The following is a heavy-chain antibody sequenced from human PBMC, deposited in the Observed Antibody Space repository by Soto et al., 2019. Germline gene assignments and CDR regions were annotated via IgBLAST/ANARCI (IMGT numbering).Heavy chain of an antibody. D-gene: IGHD3-3*01. Sequence: TLSLTGTVSGGSISSGGYYWSWIRQHPGKGLEWIGYIYYSGSTYYNPSLKSRVTISVDTSKNQFSLKLSSVTAADTAVYYCARAYYDFWSGYQDYWGQGTLVTVSS. V-gene: IGHV4-31*03. CDR3: ARAYYDFWSGYQDY. J-gene: IGHJ4*02. CDR1: GGSISSGGYY. CDR2: IYYSGST.